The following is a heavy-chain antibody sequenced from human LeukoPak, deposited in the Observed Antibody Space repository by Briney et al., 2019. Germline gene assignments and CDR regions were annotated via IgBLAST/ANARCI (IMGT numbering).Heavy chain of an antibody. D-gene: IGHD4-11*01. Sequence: PGGSLRLSCAASGFTFSNAWMSWVRQAPGKGLEWVGRIKSKTDGGTTDYAAPVKGRFTISRDDSKNTLYLQMNSLKTEDTAVYYCTTDPAVTTKAEKYFDYWGQGTLVTVSS. CDR3: TTDPAVTTKAEKYFDY. CDR1: GFTFSNAW. CDR2: IKSKTDGGTT. V-gene: IGHV3-15*01. J-gene: IGHJ4*02.